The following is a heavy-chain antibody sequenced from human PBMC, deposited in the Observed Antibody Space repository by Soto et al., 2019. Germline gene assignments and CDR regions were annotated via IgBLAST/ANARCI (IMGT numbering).Heavy chain of an antibody. CDR2: TYYRSKWYN. D-gene: IGHD6-6*01. Sequence: PSQTLSLPCAISGDSVSSNSAAWNWIRQSPSRGLEWLGRTYYRSKWYNDYAVSVKSRITINPDTSKNQFSLQLNSVTPEDTAVYYCARDSNIAARRSYYYYGMDVWGQGTTVTVSS. CDR3: ARDSNIAARRSYYYYGMDV. J-gene: IGHJ6*02. CDR1: GDSVSSNSAA. V-gene: IGHV6-1*01.